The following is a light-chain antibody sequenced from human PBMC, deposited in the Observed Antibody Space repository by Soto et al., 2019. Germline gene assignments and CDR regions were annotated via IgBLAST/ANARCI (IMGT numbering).Light chain of an antibody. Sequence: QSVGTQPPSASWTPGQRVTISCSGSSSNIGSNTVNWYQQLPGTAPKLLIYSNNQRPSGVPNRFSGSKSGTSASLAISGLQSEDEADYYCAAWDDSLNGVVLGGGTQLTGL. CDR3: AAWDDSLNGVV. V-gene: IGLV1-44*01. CDR1: SSNIGSNT. J-gene: IGLJ2*01. CDR2: SNN.